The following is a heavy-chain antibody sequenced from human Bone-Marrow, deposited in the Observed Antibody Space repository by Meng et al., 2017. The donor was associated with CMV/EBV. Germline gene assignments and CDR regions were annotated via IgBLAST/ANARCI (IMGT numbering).Heavy chain of an antibody. CDR1: GFTVSSYY. CDR2: ISSSSSTI. J-gene: IGHJ4*02. Sequence: GGSLKLSCAASGFTVSSYYMNWVRQAPGKGLEWVSYISSSSSTIYYADYVKGRFTISRDDSKNTLYLQMDRMKTEDTADYYCTSYEADDVMAAYTPGYWGQGTLVTVSS. V-gene: IGHV3-48*04. D-gene: IGHD3-16*01. CDR3: TSYEADDVMAAYTPGY.